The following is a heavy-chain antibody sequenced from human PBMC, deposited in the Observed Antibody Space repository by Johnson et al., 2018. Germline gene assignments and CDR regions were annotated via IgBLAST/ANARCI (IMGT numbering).Heavy chain of an antibody. CDR3: ARGRLAVGLDI. V-gene: IGHV1-8*02. J-gene: IGHJ3*02. Sequence: QVQLVQSGAEVREPGSSVEVWCKASGGTFSSPAINWVRQATGQGLEWMGWMNPNSGNTGYAQKFQGKVNMTRNTYISTAYMELSSLRSEDTAVYYCARGRLAVGLDIWGQGTMVTISS. CDR2: MNPNSGNT. CDR1: GGTFSSPA.